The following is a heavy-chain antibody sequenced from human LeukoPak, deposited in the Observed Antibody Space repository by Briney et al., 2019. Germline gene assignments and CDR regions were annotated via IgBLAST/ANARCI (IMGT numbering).Heavy chain of an antibody. V-gene: IGHV4-4*02. CDR3: VRDCSSGYTCFES. CDR2: IKHTGNT. Sequence: SHTLSLTCAVSGRSISSADWWTWIRQPPGKGLEWIGEIKHTGNTTYNPSLKNPDPKSVATSKNQFSMRLSSATTARPASFACVRDCSSGYTCFESWGQGTLVTVSS. D-gene: IGHD3-22*01. J-gene: IGHJ4*02. CDR1: GRSISSADW.